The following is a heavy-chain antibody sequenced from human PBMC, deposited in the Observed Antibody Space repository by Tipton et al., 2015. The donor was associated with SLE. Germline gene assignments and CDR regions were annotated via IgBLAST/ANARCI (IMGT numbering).Heavy chain of an antibody. D-gene: IGHD3-22*01. J-gene: IGHJ4*02. CDR1: GGSISSYY. CDR2: IYYSGST. CDR3: ARRLGSSGFDY. V-gene: IGHV4-59*08. Sequence: LRLSCTVSGGSISSYYWSWVRQPPGKGLEWIGYIYYSGSTNCNPSLKSRVTISVDTSKNQFSLKLSSVTAADTAVYYCARRLGSSGFDYWGQGTLVTVSS.